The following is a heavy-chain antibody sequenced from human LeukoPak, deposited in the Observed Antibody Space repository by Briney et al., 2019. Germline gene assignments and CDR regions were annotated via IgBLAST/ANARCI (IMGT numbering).Heavy chain of an antibody. CDR1: GYSFADYY. CDR2: IKPNSGGT. D-gene: IGHD3-3*01. CDR3: ARDNRLRAFGGVGY. J-gene: IGHJ4*02. V-gene: IGHV1-2*02. Sequence: ASVKVSCKASGYSFADYYMHWVRQAPGQGLEWMGWIKPNSGGTRSAQKFQGRVTMTRDTSISTAYMELSRLRSDDTAVYYCARDNRLRAFGGVGYWGQGTLVTVSS.